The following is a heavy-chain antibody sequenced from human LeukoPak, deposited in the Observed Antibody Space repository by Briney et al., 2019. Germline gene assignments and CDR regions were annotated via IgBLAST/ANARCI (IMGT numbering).Heavy chain of an antibody. D-gene: IGHD2-15*01. CDR1: GGSISSYY. CDR3: ARGGGRDIVVVVAATPFDY. CDR2: IYYSGST. V-gene: IGHV4-59*01. J-gene: IGHJ4*02. Sequence: SETLSLTCTVSGGSISSYYWSWIRQPPGKGLEWIGYIYYSGSTNYNPSLKSRVTISVDTSKNHFSLKLSSVTAADTAVYYCARGGGRDIVVVVAATPFDYWGQGTLVTVSS.